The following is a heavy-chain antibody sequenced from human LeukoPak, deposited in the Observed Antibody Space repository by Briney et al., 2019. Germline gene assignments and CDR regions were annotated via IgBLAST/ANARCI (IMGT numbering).Heavy chain of an antibody. CDR1: GYTFTSYG. D-gene: IGHD3-22*01. Sequence: ASVKVPCTASGYTFTSYGISWVRQAPGQGLEWMGWISAYNGNTNYAQKLQGRVTMTTDTSTSTAYMELRSLRSDDTAVYYCASSYYYDSSGYHYWGQGTLVTVSS. CDR3: ASSYYYDSSGYHY. CDR2: ISAYNGNT. V-gene: IGHV1-18*01. J-gene: IGHJ4*02.